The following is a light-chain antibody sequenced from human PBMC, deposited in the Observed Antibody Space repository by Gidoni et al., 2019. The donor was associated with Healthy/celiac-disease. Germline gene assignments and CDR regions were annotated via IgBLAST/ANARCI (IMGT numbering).Light chain of an antibody. Sequence: QSVLTQPPSVSGAPGQGVTSSCTGSSANIGGGYYVHWYQQLPGTAPKLLIYGNSNRPSGVPDRFAGSKSGTSASLAITGLQAEDEADYYCQSYDSSLSGWVFGGGTKLTVL. V-gene: IGLV1-40*01. CDR2: GNS. J-gene: IGLJ3*02. CDR3: QSYDSSLSGWV. CDR1: SANIGGGYY.